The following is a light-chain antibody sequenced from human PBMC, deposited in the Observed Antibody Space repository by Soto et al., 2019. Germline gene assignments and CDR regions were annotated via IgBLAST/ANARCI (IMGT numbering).Light chain of an antibody. J-gene: IGLJ1*01. V-gene: IGLV1-44*01. CDR2: GDN. CDR3: ASWDNSLNGLYV. Sequence: GKRVSISCSGSSSNIGSHPVNWYQQLPGTAPKLLLYGDNQRPSGVPDRFSGSKSGTSASLAISGLQSEDEAHYYCASWDNSLNGLYVFGTGTKATVL. CDR1: SSNIGSHP.